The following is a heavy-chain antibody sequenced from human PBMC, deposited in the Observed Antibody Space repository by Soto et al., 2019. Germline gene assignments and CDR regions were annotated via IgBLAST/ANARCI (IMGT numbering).Heavy chain of an antibody. V-gene: IGHV4-59*08. J-gene: IGHJ4*02. D-gene: IGHD6-19*01. Sequence: QVQLQESGPGLVKPSETLSLTCTISGGSISGYYWAWVRQSPRKGLEWIGYIYYTGSNNYNYNPSLKGRVSMSVDXXXNXNSLXLSYMTAXDSAVYNCARHSSGWYLDRWGQGTLVTVSS. CDR2: IYYTGSN. CDR3: ARHSSGWYLDR. CDR1: GGSISGYY.